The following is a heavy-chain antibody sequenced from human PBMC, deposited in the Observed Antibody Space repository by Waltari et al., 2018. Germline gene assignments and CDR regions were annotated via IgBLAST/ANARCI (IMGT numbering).Heavy chain of an antibody. CDR1: GGSISSGSYY. V-gene: IGHV4-61*02. Sequence: QVQLQESGPGLVKPSQTLSLTCTVSGGSISSGSYYWSWIRQPAGKGLEWIGRIYTSGSTNYNPSLKSRVTISVDTSKNQFSLKLSSVTAADTAVYYCARGDDFWSGNDYYYYMDVWGKGTTVTVSS. J-gene: IGHJ6*03. D-gene: IGHD3-3*01. CDR2: IYTSGST. CDR3: ARGDDFWSGNDYYYYMDV.